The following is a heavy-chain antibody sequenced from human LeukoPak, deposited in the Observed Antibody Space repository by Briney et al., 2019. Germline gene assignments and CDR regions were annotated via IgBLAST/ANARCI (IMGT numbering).Heavy chain of an antibody. CDR3: ARAGVVVVPAAMPGGLYHFDY. V-gene: IGHV7-4-1*02. Sequence: GASVKVSCKASGYTFTSYGISWVRQAPGQGLEWMGWINTNTGNPTYAQGFTGRFVFSLDTSVSTAYLQISSLKAEDTAVYYCARAGVVVVPAAMPGGLYHFDYWGQGTLVTVSS. J-gene: IGHJ4*02. CDR1: GYTFTSYG. D-gene: IGHD2-2*01. CDR2: INTNTGNP.